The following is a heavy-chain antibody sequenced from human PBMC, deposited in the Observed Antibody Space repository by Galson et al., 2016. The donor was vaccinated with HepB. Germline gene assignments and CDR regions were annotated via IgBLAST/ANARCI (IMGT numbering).Heavy chain of an antibody. V-gene: IGHV3-11*04. D-gene: IGHD2-15*01. CDR2: ISGSSGVI. J-gene: IGHJ4*02. CDR1: GFTFGDYY. Sequence: SLRLSCAASGFTFGDYYMSWIRRTPGKGLEWLSSISGSSGVIFHADSVKGRFTISRDNVQKSLYLQMNSLRAEDTGLYCCARYLGGGSCPDNWGQGTLVTVSS. CDR3: ARYLGGGSCPDN.